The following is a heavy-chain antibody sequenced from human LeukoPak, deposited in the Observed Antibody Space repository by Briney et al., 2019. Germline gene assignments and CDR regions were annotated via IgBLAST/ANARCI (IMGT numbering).Heavy chain of an antibody. CDR2: FDPEDGET. CDR3: AMLGILGPGPDY. V-gene: IGHV1-24*01. J-gene: IGHJ4*02. CDR1: GYTLTELS. D-gene: IGHD2-15*01. Sequence: ASVKVSCKVSGYTLTELSMHWVRQAPGKGLEWMGGFDPEDGETIYAQKFQGRVTMTEDTSTDTAYMELSSLRSEDTAVYYCAMLGILGPGPDYWGQGTLDTVSS.